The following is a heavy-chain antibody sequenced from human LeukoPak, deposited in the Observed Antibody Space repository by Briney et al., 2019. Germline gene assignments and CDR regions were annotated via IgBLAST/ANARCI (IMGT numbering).Heavy chain of an antibody. D-gene: IGHD2-15*01. Sequence: PSETLSLTCIVSGGSISTSAYYWGWIRQPPGEGLQWIGSIYYSGNTYYNSSLKSRVTISVDTSTSQFSLRLSSVTAADTAVYYCARGHSVVVVAATFLYYWGQGTLVTVSS. CDR3: ARGHSVVVVAATFLYY. V-gene: IGHV4-39*01. CDR2: IYYSGNT. J-gene: IGHJ4*02. CDR1: GGSISTSAYY.